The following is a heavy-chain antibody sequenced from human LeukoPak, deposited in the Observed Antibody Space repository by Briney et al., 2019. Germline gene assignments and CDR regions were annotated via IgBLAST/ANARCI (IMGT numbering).Heavy chain of an antibody. CDR1: GGSISSYY. V-gene: IGHV4-59*08. J-gene: IGHJ4*02. CDR2: IYYSGST. D-gene: IGHD6-13*01. CDR3: ARGSGSSWYYFDY. Sequence: SETLSLTCTVSGGSISSYYWSWIRQPPGKGLEWIGYIYYSGSTNYNPSLKSRVTISVDTSKNQFSLKLSSVTAADTAVYYCARGSGSSWYYFDYWGQGTLVTVSS.